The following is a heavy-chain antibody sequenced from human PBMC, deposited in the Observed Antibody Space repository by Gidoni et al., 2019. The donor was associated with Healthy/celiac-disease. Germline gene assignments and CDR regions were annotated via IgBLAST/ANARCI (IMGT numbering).Heavy chain of an antibody. J-gene: IGHJ5*02. CDR2: IIPILGIA. V-gene: IGHV1-69*04. CDR3: ARRVGYCSSTSCNWFDP. Sequence: QVQLVQSGAEGKKPGSSVKVACKASGGNFSSDAISWVRQAPGQGLEWMGGIIPILGIANYAQKFQGRVTITADKSTSTAYMELSSLRSEDTAVYYCARRVGYCSSTSCNWFDPWGQGTLVTVSS. D-gene: IGHD2-2*03. CDR1: GGNFSSDA.